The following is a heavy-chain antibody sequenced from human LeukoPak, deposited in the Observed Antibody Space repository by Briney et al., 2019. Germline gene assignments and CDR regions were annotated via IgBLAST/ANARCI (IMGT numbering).Heavy chain of an antibody. CDR2: INHSGST. CDR1: GGSFSGYY. J-gene: IGHJ3*02. CDR3: ARQKRLAVAAPGRDAFDI. D-gene: IGHD6-19*01. Sequence: SETLSLTCAVYGGSFSGYYWSWIRQPPGKGLEWIGEINHSGSTNYNPSLKSRVTISVDTSKNQFSLKLSSVTAADTAVYYCARQKRLAVAAPGRDAFDIWGQGTMVTVSS. V-gene: IGHV4-34*01.